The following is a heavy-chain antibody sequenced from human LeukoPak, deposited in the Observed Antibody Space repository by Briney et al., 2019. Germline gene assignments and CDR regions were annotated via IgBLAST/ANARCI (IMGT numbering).Heavy chain of an antibody. CDR2: INPNSGGT. D-gene: IGHD6-19*01. CDR1: GYTFTGYY. CDR3: ARAYSSGWYAWRANWFDP. V-gene: IGHV1-2*02. Sequence: GASVKVSCKASGYTFTGYYMHWVRQAPGQGLEWMGWINPNSGGTNYAQKFQGRVTMTRDTSISTAYMELSRLRSDDTAVYYCARAYSSGWYAWRANWFDPWGQGTLVTVSS. J-gene: IGHJ5*02.